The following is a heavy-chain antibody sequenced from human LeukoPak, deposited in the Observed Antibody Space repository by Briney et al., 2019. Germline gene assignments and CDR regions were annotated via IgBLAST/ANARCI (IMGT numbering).Heavy chain of an antibody. Sequence: ASVKVSCKASGYTFTIYGISWVRQAPGQGLEWMGWISAYNGNTNYAKKLQGRVNMSTGTSTSTAYMELRRLISDDTAVYYCARDGRYSSSWYVYYYGMDVWGQGTTVTVSS. J-gene: IGHJ6*02. CDR1: GYTFTIYG. CDR3: ARDGRYSSSWYVYYYGMDV. D-gene: IGHD6-13*01. V-gene: IGHV1-18*01. CDR2: ISAYNGNT.